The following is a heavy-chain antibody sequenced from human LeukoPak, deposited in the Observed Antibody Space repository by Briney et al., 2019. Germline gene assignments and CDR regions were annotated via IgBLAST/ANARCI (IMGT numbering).Heavy chain of an antibody. CDR3: ARGPLAMMRGNAFHP. J-gene: IGHJ5*02. D-gene: IGHD1-1*01. CDR1: GGSFRTYF. Sequence: PSETLSLTCAVHGGSFRTYFWSWIRQPAGKGLEWLGDINNSERSNSNPSLKSRVTISVDTSKNQFSLNLRSVTAADTAVYSCARGPLAMMRGNAFHPWGQGTLVSVPS. V-gene: IGHV4-34*01. CDR2: INNSERS.